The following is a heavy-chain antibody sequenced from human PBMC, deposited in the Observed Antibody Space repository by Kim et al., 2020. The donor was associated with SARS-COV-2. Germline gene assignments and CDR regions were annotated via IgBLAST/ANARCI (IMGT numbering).Heavy chain of an antibody. D-gene: IGHD1-26*01. Sequence: NPSLKSRVTISVDTSKNQFSLKLSSVSAADTAVYYCAREGGSYYNWFDPWGQGTLVTVSS. CDR3: AREGGSYYNWFDP. J-gene: IGHJ5*02. V-gene: IGHV4-31*02.